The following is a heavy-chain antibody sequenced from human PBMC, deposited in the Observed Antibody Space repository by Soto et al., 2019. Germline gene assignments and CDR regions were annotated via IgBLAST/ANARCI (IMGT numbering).Heavy chain of an antibody. J-gene: IGHJ4*02. Sequence: VQLVQSGAAVTKPGASLKVSCKASGYTFTSYAMHWVRQAPGQRFEWLGRINAGNGNTKNSQKFQGRVTITRDTTARTAYMELSSLRSEDTAVYYCARDLTIFGVVIIGYWGQGTLVTVSS. D-gene: IGHD3-3*01. CDR2: INAGNGNT. CDR1: GYTFTSYA. CDR3: ARDLTIFGVVIIGY. V-gene: IGHV1-3*01.